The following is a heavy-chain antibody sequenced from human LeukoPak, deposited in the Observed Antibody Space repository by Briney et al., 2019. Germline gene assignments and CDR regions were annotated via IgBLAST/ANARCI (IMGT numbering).Heavy chain of an antibody. Sequence: GGSLRLSCAASGFTFSSYGMHWVRQAPGKGLEWVAVISYDGSNKYYADSVKGRFTISRDNSKNTLYLQMNSLRAEDTAVYHCAKVVGYYDSSGYELFDYWGQGTLVTVSS. CDR1: GFTFSSYG. D-gene: IGHD3-22*01. CDR2: ISYDGSNK. V-gene: IGHV3-30*18. J-gene: IGHJ4*02. CDR3: AKVVGYYDSSGYELFDY.